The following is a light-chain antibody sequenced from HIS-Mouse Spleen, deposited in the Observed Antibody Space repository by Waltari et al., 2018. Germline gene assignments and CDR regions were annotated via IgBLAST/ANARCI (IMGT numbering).Light chain of an antibody. J-gene: IGLJ2*01. Sequence: SYVLTQPPSVSVPPGQTARLTCSGDALPKKYAYWYQQKSGQAPVLLIYEDSKRPSGIPERFSGSSSGTMATLTISGSQVEDEADYYCYSTDSSGNHRVFGGGTKLTVL. CDR3: YSTDSSGNHRV. CDR1: ALPKKY. CDR2: EDS. V-gene: IGLV3-10*01.